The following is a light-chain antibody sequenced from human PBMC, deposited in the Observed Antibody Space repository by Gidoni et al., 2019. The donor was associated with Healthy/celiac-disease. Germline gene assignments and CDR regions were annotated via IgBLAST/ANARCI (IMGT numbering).Light chain of an antibody. CDR3: QQYGSSPFT. CDR1: QSVSSSY. Sequence: IVLTQSPVTLFLSPGERATLSCRASQSVSSSYLAWYQQKPGQAPRLLIYGASSRATGIPDRFSGSGSGTDFTLTISRLEPEDFAVYYCQQYGSSPFTFGPGTKVDIK. V-gene: IGKV3-20*01. CDR2: GAS. J-gene: IGKJ3*01.